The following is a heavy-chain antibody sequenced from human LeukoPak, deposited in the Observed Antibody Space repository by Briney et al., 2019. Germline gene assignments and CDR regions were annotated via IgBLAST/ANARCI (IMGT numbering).Heavy chain of an antibody. CDR3: ARHSPGRLQIEKQVVAATQPYNWFDP. D-gene: IGHD2-15*01. J-gene: IGHJ5*02. CDR1: GFTFSSYW. CDR2: IKQDGSET. V-gene: IGHV3-7*01. Sequence: GGSLRLSCAASGFTFSSYWMSWVRQAPGKGLEWVGNIKQDGSETYFVDSVKGRFTISRDNAKNSLYLQMNNLRAEDTAVYYCARHSPGRLQIEKQVVAATQPYNWFDPWGQGTLVTVSS.